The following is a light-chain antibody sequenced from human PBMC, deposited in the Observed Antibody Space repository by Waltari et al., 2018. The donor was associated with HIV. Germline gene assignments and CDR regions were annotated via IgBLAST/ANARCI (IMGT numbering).Light chain of an antibody. CDR2: RNN. V-gene: IGLV1-47*01. CDR1: YSTMGRND. J-gene: IGLJ1*01. CDR3: AAWDVSLRGAYV. Sequence: QAVLTQAPAASGTTGQRMTVSCSGAYSTMGRNDVSWYQQLPGTAPKLLIYRNNQRPSGVPDRFSGSKSGTSASLAISGLRSEDEADYYCAAWDVSLRGAYVFGTGTKVAVL.